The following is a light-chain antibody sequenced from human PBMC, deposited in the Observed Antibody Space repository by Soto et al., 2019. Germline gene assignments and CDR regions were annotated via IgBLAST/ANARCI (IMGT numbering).Light chain of an antibody. V-gene: IGKV3-15*01. CDR3: QQYNNWLT. Sequence: EIVMTQSPATPSESPGERATLSCRASQSVSSNLAWYQQKPGQAPRLLIYGASTRATGIPARFSGSGSGTEFTLTISSLQSEDFAVYYCQQYNNWLTFGQGTKVDIK. CDR1: QSVSSN. J-gene: IGKJ1*01. CDR2: GAS.